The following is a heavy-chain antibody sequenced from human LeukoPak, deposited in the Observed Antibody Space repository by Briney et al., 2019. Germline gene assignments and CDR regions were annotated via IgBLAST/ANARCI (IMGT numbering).Heavy chain of an antibody. CDR2: ISYDGSNK. J-gene: IGHJ4*02. CDR3: AKEVLYGDYDY. CDR1: GCTFSSYG. Sequence: PGGSLRLSCAASGCTFSSYGVHWVRQAPGKGLEWVAVISYDGSNKYYAHSVKGRFTISRDNSKNTLYLQMNSLRAEDTAVYYCAKEVLYGDYDYWGQGTLVTVSS. D-gene: IGHD4-17*01. V-gene: IGHV3-30*18.